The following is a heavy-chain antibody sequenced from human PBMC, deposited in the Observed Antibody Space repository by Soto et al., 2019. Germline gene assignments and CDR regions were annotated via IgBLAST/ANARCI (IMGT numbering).Heavy chain of an antibody. D-gene: IGHD2-15*01. CDR3: ARDLHSGGKYWYFDM. V-gene: IGHV1-18*01. Sequence: QVQLVQSGAEVKKPGASVKVSCKASGYTFTHYGITWVRQAPGQGLEWMGWINSFSGDTNYPQKLQGRLTMTTDTSTHTVYMELRNLRSDDTAVYYCARDLHSGGKYWYFDMWGRGTLVTVSS. CDR1: GYTFTHYG. CDR2: INSFSGDT. J-gene: IGHJ2*01.